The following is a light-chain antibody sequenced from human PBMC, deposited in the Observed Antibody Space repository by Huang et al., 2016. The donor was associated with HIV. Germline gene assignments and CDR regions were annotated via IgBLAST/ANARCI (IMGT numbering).Light chain of an antibody. CDR3: QQYAGSPWT. J-gene: IGKJ1*01. CDR1: QSISADY. V-gene: IGKV3-20*01. Sequence: DIVLTQSPGTLSLSPGERATLSCRASQSISADYLAWDQQKPGQAPRLLIYAASSTATGSPDRFSGSGSGTDFTLTIYRLEPEDFAVYFCQQYAGSPWTFGQGTKVEIK. CDR2: AAS.